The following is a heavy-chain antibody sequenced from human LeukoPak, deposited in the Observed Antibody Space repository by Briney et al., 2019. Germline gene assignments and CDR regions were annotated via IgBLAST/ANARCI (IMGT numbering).Heavy chain of an antibody. CDR3: ARSKVTMVRGVTVIDY. D-gene: IGHD3-10*01. CDR2: ISSSSSYI. CDR1: GFTFSSYG. J-gene: IGHJ4*02. Sequence: PGGSLRLSCAASGFTFSSYGMNWVRQAPGKGLEWVSSISSSSSYIYYADSVKGRFTISRDNAKNSLYLQMNSLRAEDTAVYYCARSKVTMVRGVTVIDYWGQGTLVTVSS. V-gene: IGHV3-21*01.